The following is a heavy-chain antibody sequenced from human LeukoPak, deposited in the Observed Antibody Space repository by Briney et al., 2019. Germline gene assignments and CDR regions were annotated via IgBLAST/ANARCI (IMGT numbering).Heavy chain of an antibody. J-gene: IGHJ4*02. D-gene: IGHD1-26*01. CDR2: IKPDGSEK. CDR3: ARDWSGSYRGPFDY. CDR1: GFTFSDYY. Sequence: GGSLRLSCAASGFTFSDYYMSWIRQAPGKGPEWVANIKPDGSEKYYMDSVKGRFTVSRDNAKNSLSLQMNSLRAEDTAVYYCARDWSGSYRGPFDYWGQGTLVTVSS. V-gene: IGHV3-7*01.